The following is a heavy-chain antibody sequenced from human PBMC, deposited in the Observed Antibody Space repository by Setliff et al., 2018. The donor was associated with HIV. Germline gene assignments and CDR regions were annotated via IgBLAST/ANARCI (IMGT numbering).Heavy chain of an antibody. D-gene: IGHD2-15*01. Sequence: ASVKVSCKASGYSFTNYGISWVRQAPGQGLEWMGWISSYNDNTNYALNHQGRVTMTTDTSTSTAYVELRSLRSDDTAVYYCARDDVGYCSGGSCYHLFDTFDIWGQGTVVTVSS. CDR2: ISSYNDNT. CDR1: GYSFTNYG. CDR3: ARDDVGYCSGGSCYHLFDTFDI. J-gene: IGHJ3*02. V-gene: IGHV1-18*01.